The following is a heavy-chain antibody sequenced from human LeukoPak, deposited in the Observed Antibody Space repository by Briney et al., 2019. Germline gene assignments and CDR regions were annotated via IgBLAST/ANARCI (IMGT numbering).Heavy chain of an antibody. CDR3: ARAGRLIFGHMDV. D-gene: IGHD3/OR15-3a*01. V-gene: IGHV1-69*05. J-gene: IGHJ6*03. CDR1: GGTFSSYA. Sequence: SVKVSCKASGGTFSSYAISWVRQAPGQGLEWMGGIIPIFGTANYAQKFQGRVAITTDESTSTAYMELSSLRSEDTAVYYCARAGRLIFGHMDVWGKGTTVTVSS. CDR2: IIPIFGTA.